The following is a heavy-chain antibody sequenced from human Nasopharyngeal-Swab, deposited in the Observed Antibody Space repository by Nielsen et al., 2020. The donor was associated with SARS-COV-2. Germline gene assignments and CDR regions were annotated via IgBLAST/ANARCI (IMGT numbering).Heavy chain of an antibody. D-gene: IGHD2-8*01. J-gene: IGHJ6*03. CDR2: INPGAGST. V-gene: IGHV1-46*01. CDR3: AREGGAHCTNGVCFPTYYVDV. CDR1: GYTFTNYY. Sequence: ASVKVSCKASGYTFTNYYMHWVRQVPGQGLEWLGIINPGAGSTTYAQKFQGRVTMTRDTSTSAVYMELSSLSSEDTAVYYCAREGGAHCTNGVCFPTYYVDVWGIGTTVTVSS.